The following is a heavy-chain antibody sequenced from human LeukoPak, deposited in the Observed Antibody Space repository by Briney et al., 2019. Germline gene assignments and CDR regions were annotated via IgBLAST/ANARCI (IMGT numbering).Heavy chain of an antibody. Sequence: ASVKVSCKASGYTFTGYYMHWVRQAPGQGLEWMGWINPNSGGTNYAQKFQGRVTMTRDTSISTACMELSRLRSDDTAVYYCARSEVQTYYDILTGYYPPYDAFDIWGQGTMVTVSS. J-gene: IGHJ3*02. CDR3: ARSEVQTYYDILTGYYPPYDAFDI. D-gene: IGHD3-9*01. CDR2: INPNSGGT. CDR1: GYTFTGYY. V-gene: IGHV1-2*02.